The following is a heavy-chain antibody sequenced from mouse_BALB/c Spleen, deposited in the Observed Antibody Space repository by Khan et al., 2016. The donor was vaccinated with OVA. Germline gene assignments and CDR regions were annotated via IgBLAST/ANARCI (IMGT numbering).Heavy chain of an antibody. J-gene: IGHJ2*01. CDR1: GYTFINYG. V-gene: IGHV9-3-1*01. Sequence: QVQLKQSGPELKKPGETVKISCKASGYTFINYGMNWVKQAPGKGLKWMGWINTYTGEPTYADDFKGRFAFSLETSASTAYLQINNLKNEDTATYFCARGGVSSFYFDYWGQGTTLTVSS. CDR2: INTYTGEP. CDR3: ARGGVSSFYFDY. D-gene: IGHD1-1*01.